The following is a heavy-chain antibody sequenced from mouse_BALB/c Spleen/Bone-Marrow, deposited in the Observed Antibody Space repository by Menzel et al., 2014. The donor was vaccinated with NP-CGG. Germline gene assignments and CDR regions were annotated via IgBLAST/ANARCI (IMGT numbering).Heavy chain of an antibody. Sequence: QVQLQQPGSVLVRPGASVKLSCKASGYTFTNSWIHWAKQRPGQGLEWIGEIHPNSGNTNFNEKFKVKATLTVDTSSSTAYVELSSLTAEDSAVYYCARHHRYSYYFDYWGQGTTLTVSS. J-gene: IGHJ2*01. D-gene: IGHD2-14*01. CDR3: ARHHRYSYYFDY. V-gene: IGHV1S130*01. CDR2: IHPNSGNT. CDR1: GYTFTNSW.